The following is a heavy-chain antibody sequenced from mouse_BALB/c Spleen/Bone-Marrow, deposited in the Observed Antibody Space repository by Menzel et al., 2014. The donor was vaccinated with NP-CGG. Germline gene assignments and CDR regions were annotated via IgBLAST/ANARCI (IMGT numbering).Heavy chain of an antibody. V-gene: IGHV1-80*01. Sequence: VKLVESGAELVRLGSSVKISCKASGYAFSSYWMNWVKQRPGQGLEWIGQIYPGDGDTNYNGKFKGKATLTADKSSSTAYMQLSSLTSEDSAVYFCARQYGNYFDYWGQGTTLTVSS. D-gene: IGHD2-10*02. CDR3: ARQYGNYFDY. J-gene: IGHJ2*01. CDR2: IYPGDGDT. CDR1: GYAFSSYW.